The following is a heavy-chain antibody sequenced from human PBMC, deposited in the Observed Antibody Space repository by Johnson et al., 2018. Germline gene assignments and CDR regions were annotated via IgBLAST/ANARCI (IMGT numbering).Heavy chain of an antibody. CDR1: GDSIGSYS. CDR3: ARVAAAPYYYGMDG. J-gene: IGHJ6*02. CDR2: IFYSGST. D-gene: IGHD6-19*01. Sequence: QVQLQESGPGLVKPSETLTLTCTVSGDSIGSYSWTWIRQPPGKGLEWIGYIFYSGSTKYNPSLKSRVTLSLAPTKNEFPLKLRSVTAADTAVYYCARVAAAPYYYGMDGWGQGTTVAVSS. V-gene: IGHV4-59*01.